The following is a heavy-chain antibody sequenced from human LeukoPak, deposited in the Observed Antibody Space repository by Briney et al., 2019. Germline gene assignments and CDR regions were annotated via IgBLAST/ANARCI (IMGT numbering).Heavy chain of an antibody. Sequence: SETLSLTCTVSGDSISKYYWSWIRQPAGKGLEWIGRIYTRGTVNYSPSLKSRVAISVDKSKNQFSLKLTSVTAADTAVYYCARIDGDYVWWFDPWGQGTLVTVSP. CDR1: GDSISKYY. V-gene: IGHV4-4*07. CDR2: IYTRGTV. D-gene: IGHD3-16*01. CDR3: ARIDGDYVWWFDP. J-gene: IGHJ5*02.